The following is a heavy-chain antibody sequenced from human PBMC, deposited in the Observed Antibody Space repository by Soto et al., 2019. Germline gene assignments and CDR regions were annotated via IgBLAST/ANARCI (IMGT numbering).Heavy chain of an antibody. CDR2: ISGSGGST. D-gene: IGHD3-9*01. Sequence: GGSLRLSCAASGFTFSRYAMSYVRQAPGKGLKWVSAISGSGGSTYYADSVKGRFTISRDNSKNTLYLQMNSLRAEDTAVYYCAKLHSDYDILTGYPVDYWGQGTLVTVSS. J-gene: IGHJ4*02. V-gene: IGHV3-23*01. CDR3: AKLHSDYDILTGYPVDY. CDR1: GFTFSRYA.